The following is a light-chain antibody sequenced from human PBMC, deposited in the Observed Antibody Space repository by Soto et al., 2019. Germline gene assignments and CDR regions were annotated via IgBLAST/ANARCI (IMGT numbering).Light chain of an antibody. CDR3: QQYGSSPPPVT. J-gene: IGKJ3*01. CDR2: GAS. Sequence: EIVMTQSPATLSVSPGERATLSCRASQSVSSNLAWYQQKPGQAPRLLIYGASTRATGIPARFSGSGSGTEFTLTISSLQSEDFAVYYCQQYGSSPPPVTFGPGTKVDIK. V-gene: IGKV3-15*01. CDR1: QSVSSN.